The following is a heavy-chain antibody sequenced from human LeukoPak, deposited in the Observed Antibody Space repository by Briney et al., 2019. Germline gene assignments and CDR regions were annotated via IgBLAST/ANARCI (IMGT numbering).Heavy chain of an antibody. CDR1: GFTVSSNY. J-gene: IGHJ4*02. CDR2: IYSGGST. Sequence: AGSLRLSCAASGFTVSSNYMSWVRQAPGKGLEWVSVIYSGGSTYYADSVKGRFTISRDNSKNTLYLQMNSLRAEDTAVYYCATNPPFRIAPAGASGYWGQGTLVTVSS. D-gene: IGHD6-13*01. V-gene: IGHV3-53*01. CDR3: ATNPPFRIAPAGASGY.